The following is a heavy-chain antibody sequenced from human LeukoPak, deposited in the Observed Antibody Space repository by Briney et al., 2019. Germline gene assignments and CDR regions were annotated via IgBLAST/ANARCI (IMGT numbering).Heavy chain of an antibody. CDR3: ARGVSRPSCCQYYYSYYMDV. CDR1: GYTFTGYY. D-gene: IGHD6-6*01. V-gene: IGHV1-2*02. CDR2: INPNSGGT. J-gene: IGHJ6*03. Sequence: ASVTVSCKASGYTFTGYYMHWVRQAPGQGLEWMGWINPNSGGTNYAQTFQGRATMTRDTSISTAYMELSRLRSDDTAVYYCARGVSRPSCCQYYYSYYMDVWGKGTTVTVSS.